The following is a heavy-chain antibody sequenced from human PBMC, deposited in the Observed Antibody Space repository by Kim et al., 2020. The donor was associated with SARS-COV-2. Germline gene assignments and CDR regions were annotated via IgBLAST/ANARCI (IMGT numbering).Heavy chain of an antibody. V-gene: IGHV3-23*01. CDR2: VSGGGASA. J-gene: IGHJ4*02. CDR3: AKVSTPYVMFES. Sequence: GGSLRLSCAASGFIFNIHVMTWVRQAPGKGLEWVSGVSGGGASAYYAASVKGRFTISRDNSKNTLFLEMNSLRAEDTAVYYCAKVSTPYVMFESWGQGT. D-gene: IGHD3-16*01. CDR1: GFIFNIHV.